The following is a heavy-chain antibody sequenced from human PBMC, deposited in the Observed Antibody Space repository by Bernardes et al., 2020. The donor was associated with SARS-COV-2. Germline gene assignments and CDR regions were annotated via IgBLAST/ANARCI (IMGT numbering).Heavy chain of an antibody. CDR3: ARVSLMTTVTTGVFYYYYYGMDV. Sequence: GGSLRLSCAASGFTFSDYYMSWIRQAPGKGLEWVSYISSSGSTIYYADSVKGRFTISRDNAKNSLYLQMNSLRAEDTAVYYCARVSLMTTVTTGVFYYYYYGMDVWGQGTTVTVSS. CDR2: ISSSGSTI. D-gene: IGHD4-17*01. J-gene: IGHJ6*02. CDR1: GFTFSDYY. V-gene: IGHV3-11*04.